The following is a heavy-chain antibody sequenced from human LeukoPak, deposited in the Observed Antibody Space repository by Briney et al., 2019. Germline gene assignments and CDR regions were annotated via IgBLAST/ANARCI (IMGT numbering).Heavy chain of an antibody. D-gene: IGHD5-18*01. CDR2: INHSGST. Sequence: SETLSLTCAVYVGSFSDYYWSWIRQPPGKGLEWIGEINHSGSTNYNPSLKSRVTISVDTPKNQFSLKLSSVTAADTAVYYCARVKVTAMAHNWFDPWGQGTLVTVSS. V-gene: IGHV4-34*01. CDR3: ARVKVTAMAHNWFDP. CDR1: VGSFSDYY. J-gene: IGHJ5*02.